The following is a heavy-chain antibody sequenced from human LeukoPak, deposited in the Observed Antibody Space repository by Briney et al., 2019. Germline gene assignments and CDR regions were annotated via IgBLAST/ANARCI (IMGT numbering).Heavy chain of an antibody. Sequence: PSETLSLTCEVSGYSISSDKYWGWIRQPPGKGLEWIGYIYYSGSTNYSPSLKSRVTISVDTSKNQFSLKLSSVTAADTAVYYCARAICSGGSCYSGPFDPWGQGTLVTVSS. D-gene: IGHD2-15*01. CDR2: IYYSGST. V-gene: IGHV4-61*01. J-gene: IGHJ5*02. CDR1: GYSISSDKY. CDR3: ARAICSGGSCYSGPFDP.